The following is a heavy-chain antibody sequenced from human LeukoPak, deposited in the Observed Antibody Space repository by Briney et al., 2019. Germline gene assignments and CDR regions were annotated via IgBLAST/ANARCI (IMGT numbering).Heavy chain of an antibody. CDR3: ARGPRLLNYGAEYFQH. J-gene: IGHJ1*01. D-gene: IGHD4-17*01. Sequence: SETLSLTCTVSGGSISSNDYYWGWIRQPPGKGLEWIGSIYYSGSTFYNPSLKSRVTISVDTSKNQFSLKLSSVTAADTAVYYCARGPRLLNYGAEYFQHWGQGTLVTVSS. CDR1: GGSISSNDYY. V-gene: IGHV4-39*07. CDR2: IYYSGST.